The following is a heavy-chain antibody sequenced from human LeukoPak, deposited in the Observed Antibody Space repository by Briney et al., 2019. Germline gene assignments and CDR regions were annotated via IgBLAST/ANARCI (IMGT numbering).Heavy chain of an antibody. CDR2: ISYDGSNK. Sequence: PGGSLRLSCAGSVFTFSSYDMHWVHQAPGKGLEWMAVISYDGSNKYYADSVKGRFTISRDNSKNTLYLQMNSLRAEDTAVYYCARDRARGYSGYEPPTAPDYWGQGTLVTVSS. CDR1: VFTFSSYD. CDR3: ARDRARGYSGYEPPTAPDY. J-gene: IGHJ4*02. D-gene: IGHD5-12*01. V-gene: IGHV3-30*04.